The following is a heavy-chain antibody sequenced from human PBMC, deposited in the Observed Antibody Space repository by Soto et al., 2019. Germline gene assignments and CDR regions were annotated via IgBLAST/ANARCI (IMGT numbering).Heavy chain of an antibody. CDR3: ARVGYSSSWADLDY. V-gene: IGHV3-33*01. CDR2: IWYDGSNK. J-gene: IGHJ4*02. CDR1: GFTFSGYG. D-gene: IGHD6-13*01. Sequence: QVQLVESGGGVVQPGRSLRLSCAASGFTFSGYGMHWVRQAPGKGLEWVAVIWYDGSNKYYADSVKGRFTISRDNSKNTLYLQMNSLIAEDKAVYYCARVGYSSSWADLDYWGQGTLVTVAS.